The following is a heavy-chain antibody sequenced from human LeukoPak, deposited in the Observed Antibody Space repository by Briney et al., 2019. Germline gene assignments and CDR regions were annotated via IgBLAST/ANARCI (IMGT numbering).Heavy chain of an antibody. CDR3: AIVYGVADFFDY. D-gene: IGHD6-19*01. CDR2: IKRDGSEK. Sequence: GGSLRLSCAASGFTFSSYWMSWVRQAPGKGLEWVANIKRDGSEKYYVDSVRGRFTISRDSAKNSLYLQMNSLRAEDTAVYYCAIVYGVADFFDYWGQGTLVTVSS. CDR1: GFTFSSYW. J-gene: IGHJ4*02. V-gene: IGHV3-7*01.